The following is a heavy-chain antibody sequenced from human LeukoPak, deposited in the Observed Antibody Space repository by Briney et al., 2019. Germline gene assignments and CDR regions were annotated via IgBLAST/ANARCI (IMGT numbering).Heavy chain of an antibody. J-gene: IGHJ6*02. Sequence: PSQTLSLTCTVSGGSISSGGYYWSWIRQHPGKGLEWIGYIYYSGSTYYNPSLKSRVTISVDTSKNQFSLKLSSVTAADTAVYYCARGSEYYYYGMDVWGQGTTVTVSS. V-gene: IGHV4-31*03. CDR3: ARGSEYYYYGMDV. CDR1: GGSISSGGYY. CDR2: IYYSGST.